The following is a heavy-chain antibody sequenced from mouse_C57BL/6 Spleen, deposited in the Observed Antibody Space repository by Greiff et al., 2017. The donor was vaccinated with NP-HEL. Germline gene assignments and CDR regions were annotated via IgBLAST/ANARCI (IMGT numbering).Heavy chain of an antibody. CDR1: GFNIKNTY. D-gene: IGHD1-1*01. V-gene: IGHV14-3*01. J-gene: IGHJ1*03. CDR2: IDPANGNT. CDR3: ARALITTVVATNWYFGV. Sequence: VQLQQSVAELVRPGASVKLSCTASGFNIKNTYMHWVKQRPEQGLEWIGRIDPANGNTKYAPKFQGKATITADTSSNTAYLQLSSLTSEDTAIYYCARALITTVVATNWYFGVWGTGTTVTVSS.